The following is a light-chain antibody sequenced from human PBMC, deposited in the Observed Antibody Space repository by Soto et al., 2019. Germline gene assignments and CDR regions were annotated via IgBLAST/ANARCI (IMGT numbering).Light chain of an antibody. J-gene: IGKJ3*01. V-gene: IGKV1-5*02. CDR2: HAY. CDR1: QSISSW. CDR3: QQYDTLRVT. Sequence: IQMTQSPSTLSASVGDRVTLICRASQSISSWLAWYQQKPGKAPKLLIYHAYSLETGVPSRFSGSGSGTHFTFTISCLQPEDIATYYCQQYDTLRVTFGPGTKVDIK.